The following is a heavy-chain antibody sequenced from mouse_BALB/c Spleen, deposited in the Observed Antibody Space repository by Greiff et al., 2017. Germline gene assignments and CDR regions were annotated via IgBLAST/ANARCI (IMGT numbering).Heavy chain of an antibody. J-gene: IGHJ4*01. V-gene: IGHV5-17*02. Sequence: EVQRVESGGGLVQPGGSRKLSCAASGFTFSSFGMHWVRQAPEKGLEWVAYISSGSSTIYYADTVKGRFTISRDNPKNTLFLQMTSLRSEDTAMYYCARGAYGSRGAMDYWGQGTSVTVSS. D-gene: IGHD1-1*01. CDR3: ARGAYGSRGAMDY. CDR1: GFTFSSFG. CDR2: ISSGSSTI.